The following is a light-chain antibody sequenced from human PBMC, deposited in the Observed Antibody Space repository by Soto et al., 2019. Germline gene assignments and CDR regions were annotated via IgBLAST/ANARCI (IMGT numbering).Light chain of an antibody. Sequence: EIVLTQSPGTLSLSPGERATLSCRASQSVSSSYLAWYQQKPGQAPSLLIYGASSRATGIPDRFSGSGSGTDFTLTISSLQSEDFAVYYWQQYNNWPPGTFGQGTKVEIK. J-gene: IGKJ1*01. CDR2: GAS. V-gene: IGKV3-20*01. CDR1: QSVSSSY. CDR3: QQYNNWPPGT.